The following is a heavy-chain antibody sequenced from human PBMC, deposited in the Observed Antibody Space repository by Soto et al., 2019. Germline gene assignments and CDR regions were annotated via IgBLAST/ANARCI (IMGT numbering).Heavy chain of an antibody. D-gene: IGHD6-19*01. V-gene: IGHV3-23*01. CDR3: AKTANGWFSAFDI. CDR1: GFTFSSYA. Sequence: EVQLLESGGGLVQPGGSLRLSCAASGFTFSSYAMSWVRQAPGKGLEWVSAISGIGGTTYYADSVTGRFTFSRDNSKNTLYLQMNSLRAEDTAVYYCAKTANGWFSAFDIWGQGTMVTVSS. CDR2: ISGIGGTT. J-gene: IGHJ3*02.